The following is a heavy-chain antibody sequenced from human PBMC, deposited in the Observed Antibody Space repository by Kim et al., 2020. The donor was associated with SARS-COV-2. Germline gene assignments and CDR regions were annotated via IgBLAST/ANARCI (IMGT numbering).Heavy chain of an antibody. V-gene: IGHV3-66*01. J-gene: IGHJ4*02. Sequence: GGSLRLSCAASGFTVSSNYMSWVRQAPGKGLEWVSVIYSGGSTYYADSVKGRFTISRDNSKNTLYLQMNSLRAEDTAVYYCARSRTMIVVDRYWEFDYWGQGTLVTVSS. CDR1: GFTVSSNY. CDR3: ARSRTMIVVDRYWEFDY. D-gene: IGHD3-22*01. CDR2: IYSGGST.